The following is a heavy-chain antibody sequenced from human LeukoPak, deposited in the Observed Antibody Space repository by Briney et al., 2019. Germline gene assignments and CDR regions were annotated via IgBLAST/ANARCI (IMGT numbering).Heavy chain of an antibody. CDR1: GGSISSYY. D-gene: IGHD3-22*01. V-gene: IGHV4-59*12. CDR3: ARGRDSSGYYFDF. CDR2: FYYSGST. J-gene: IGHJ4*02. Sequence: SETLSLTCTVSGGSISSYYWSWIRQPPGKGLEWIGYFYYSGSTYYNPSLKSRLTISVDTPKNQFSLKLSSVTAADTAVYYCARGRDSSGYYFDFWGQGTLVTVSS.